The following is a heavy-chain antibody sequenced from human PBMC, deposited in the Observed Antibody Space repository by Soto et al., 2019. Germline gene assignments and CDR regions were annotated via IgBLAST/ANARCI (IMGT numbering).Heavy chain of an antibody. J-gene: IGHJ1*01. CDR1: GGTFSSYA. D-gene: IGHD3-22*01. CDR3: AAGYYDTSRYYFKW. CDR2: IIPIFGTA. V-gene: IGHV1-69*13. Sequence: SVKVSCKASGGTFSSYAITWVRQAPGQGLEWMGGIIPIFGTANYAQKFQGRVTITADESTSTAYMELSSLRSEDTAVYYCAAGYYDTSRYYFKWWGEGTLVTVTS.